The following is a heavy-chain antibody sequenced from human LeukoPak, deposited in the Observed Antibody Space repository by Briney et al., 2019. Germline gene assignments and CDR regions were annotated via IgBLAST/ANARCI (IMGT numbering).Heavy chain of an antibody. D-gene: IGHD3-22*01. Sequence: SETLSLTCSVSGGSISSYYWSWIRQPPGKGLEWIGYIYYSGRTNYNPSLKSRVTISVDTSKNQFSLTLSSVTAADTAVYYCTRGAIDGYSPRFTNFDYWGQGTLVTVSS. CDR2: IYYSGRT. J-gene: IGHJ4*02. CDR3: TRGAIDGYSPRFTNFDY. CDR1: GGSISSYY. V-gene: IGHV4-59*01.